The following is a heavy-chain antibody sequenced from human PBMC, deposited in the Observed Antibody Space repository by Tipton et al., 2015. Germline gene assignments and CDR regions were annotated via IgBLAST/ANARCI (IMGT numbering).Heavy chain of an antibody. D-gene: IGHD3-10*01. J-gene: IGHJ5*02. CDR3: ARLRETYGSDSDNWFDP. Sequence: TLSLTCTVSGGSISSSRYYWGWIRQPPGKGLEWIGYIYSSGSTYYNPSLKSRVTISVDTSKNQFSLKLSSVTAADTAVYYCARLRETYGSDSDNWFDPWGQGTLVTVSS. CDR1: GGSISSSRYY. CDR2: IYSSGST. V-gene: IGHV4-39*07.